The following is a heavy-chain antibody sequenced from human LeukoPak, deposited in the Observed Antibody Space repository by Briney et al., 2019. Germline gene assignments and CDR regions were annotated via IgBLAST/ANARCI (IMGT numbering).Heavy chain of an antibody. CDR1: GGSISSYY. Sequence: SETLSLTCTVSGGSISSYYWNWIRQPPGKGLEWIGYIYYSGSTNYNPSLKSRVTISVDTSKNQFSLKLSSVTAADTAVYYCARVPPYYYDSSGYFVAAFDIWGQGTMVIVSS. D-gene: IGHD3-22*01. J-gene: IGHJ3*02. V-gene: IGHV4-59*01. CDR2: IYYSGST. CDR3: ARVPPYYYDSSGYFVAAFDI.